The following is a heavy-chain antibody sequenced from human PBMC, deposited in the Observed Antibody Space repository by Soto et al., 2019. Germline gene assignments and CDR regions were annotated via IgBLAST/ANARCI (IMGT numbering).Heavy chain of an antibody. CDR3: ARDLGGWPDY. D-gene: IGHD6-19*01. CDR1: GYNFTSYD. Sequence: QVQLVQSGAEVKKPRASVKVSCKASGYNFTSYDIHWVRQAPGQRLEWMGWINAGNGNTKYSQKFQDRVTITRDTSASTAYMELSSLRSEDTAVYYCARDLGGWPDYWGQGTLVTVSS. V-gene: IGHV1-3*01. CDR2: INAGNGNT. J-gene: IGHJ4*02.